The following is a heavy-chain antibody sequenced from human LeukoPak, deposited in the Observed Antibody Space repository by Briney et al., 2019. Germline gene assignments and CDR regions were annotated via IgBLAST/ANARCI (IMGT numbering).Heavy chain of an antibody. CDR3: ARQKCTSASCLTKNAFDI. Sequence: SETLSHPSTVSGSISGYYWSWIRQPPGKGLEWIGYIYTSGSTNYNPSLESRVTISVDTSKNQFSLDLSSVTAADTAVYYCARQKCTSASCLTKNAFDIWGQGTMVTVSS. CDR1: GSISGYY. V-gene: IGHV4-4*09. D-gene: IGHD2-2*01. J-gene: IGHJ3*02. CDR2: IYTSGST.